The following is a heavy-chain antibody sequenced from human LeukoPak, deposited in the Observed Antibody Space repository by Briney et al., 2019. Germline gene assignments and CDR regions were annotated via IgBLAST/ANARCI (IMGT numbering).Heavy chain of an antibody. CDR1: GGSFSGYY. J-gene: IGHJ4*02. CDR2: INHSGST. Sequence: SETLSLTCAVYGGSFSGYYWSWIRQPPGKGLEWIGEINHSGSTNYNPSLKSRVTISVDTSKNQFPLKLSSVTAADTAVYYCARGPNSFSSGWYGGIPFDYWGQGTLVTVSS. V-gene: IGHV4-34*01. D-gene: IGHD6-19*01. CDR3: ARGPNSFSSGWYGGIPFDY.